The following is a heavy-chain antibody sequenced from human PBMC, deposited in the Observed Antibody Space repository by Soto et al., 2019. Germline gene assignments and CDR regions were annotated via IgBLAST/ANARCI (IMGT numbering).Heavy chain of an antibody. V-gene: IGHV3-48*02. J-gene: IGHJ6*02. D-gene: IGHD3-3*01. CDR1: GFTFSSYS. CDR3: ARETAYDFWSGYLGIFGMDV. CDR2: ISSSSSTI. Sequence: GSLRLSCAASGFTFSSYSMNWVRQAPGRGLEWVSYISSSSSTIYYADSVKGRFTISRDDAKNSLYLQMNSLRDEDTAVYYCARETAYDFWSGYLGIFGMDVWGQGTTVTVSS.